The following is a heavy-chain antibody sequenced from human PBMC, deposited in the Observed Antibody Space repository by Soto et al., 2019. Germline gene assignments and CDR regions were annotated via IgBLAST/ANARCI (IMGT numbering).Heavy chain of an antibody. CDR3: ASEKGHSSGWYVLFITAFDY. Sequence: SQTLSLTCAISGDSVSSNSAAWNWIRQSPSRGLEWLGRTYYRSKWYNDYAVSVKSRITINPETSKNQCPVQLNSVTPEDTDVYYCASEKGHSSGWYVLFITAFDYWGQGTLVTVSS. V-gene: IGHV6-1*01. CDR2: TYYRSKWYN. D-gene: IGHD6-19*01. J-gene: IGHJ4*02. CDR1: GDSVSSNSAA.